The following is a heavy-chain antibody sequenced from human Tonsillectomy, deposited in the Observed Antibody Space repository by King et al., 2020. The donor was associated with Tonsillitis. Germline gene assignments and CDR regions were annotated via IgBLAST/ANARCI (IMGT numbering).Heavy chain of an antibody. V-gene: IGHV1-69*01. CDR3: ARKKRGYSYGYPPARYDYYYYGMDV. J-gene: IGHJ6*02. Sequence: VQLVQSGAEVKKPGSSVKVSCKASGGTFSSYAISWVRQAPGQGLEWMGGIIPIFGTANYAQKFQGRVTITADESTSTAYMELSSLRSEDTAVYYCARKKRGYSYGYPPARYDYYYYGMDVWGQGTTVTVSS. CDR2: IIPIFGTA. D-gene: IGHD5-18*01. CDR1: GGTFSSYA.